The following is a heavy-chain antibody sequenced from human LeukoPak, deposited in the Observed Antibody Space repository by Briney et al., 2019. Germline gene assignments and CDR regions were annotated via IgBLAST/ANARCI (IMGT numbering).Heavy chain of an antibody. Sequence: ASVKVSCKVSGYTRIELSMHWVRQAPGKGLEGMGGFDPEDGESIYAQKFQGRVTMTEDTSTDTAYMELSSLRSEDTAVYYCATRGIAEAGSASDYWGQGTLVTVSS. D-gene: IGHD6-19*01. J-gene: IGHJ4*02. CDR3: ATRGIAEAGSASDY. V-gene: IGHV1-24*01. CDR2: FDPEDGES. CDR1: GYTRIELS.